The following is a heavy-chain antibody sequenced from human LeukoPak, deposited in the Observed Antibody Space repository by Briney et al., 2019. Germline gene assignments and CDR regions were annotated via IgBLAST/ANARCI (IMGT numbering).Heavy chain of an antibody. CDR3: ATSRGGGRSALDF. CDR2: IYHSGST. D-gene: IGHD1-26*01. V-gene: IGHV4-4*02. Sequence: GSLRLSCAASGFTFSSFSMNWVRQAPGKGLEWIGEIYHSGSTNYNPSLKSRVTISVDKSKNQFSLKLSSVTAADTAVYYCATSRGGGRSALDFWGQGTLVTVSS. J-gene: IGHJ4*02. CDR1: GFTFSSFSM.